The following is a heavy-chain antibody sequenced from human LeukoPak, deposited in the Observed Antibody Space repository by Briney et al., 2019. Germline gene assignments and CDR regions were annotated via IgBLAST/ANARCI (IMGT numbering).Heavy chain of an antibody. CDR3: ATPGGGYYYDSSGYYAFDY. Sequence: EASVKVSCKASGGTFSSYAISWVRQAPGQGLEWMGRIIPILGIANYAQKFQGRVTITADKSTSTAYMELSSLRSEDTAVYYCATPGGGYYYDSSGYYAFDYWGQGTLVTVSS. CDR1: GGTFSSYA. CDR2: IIPILGIA. J-gene: IGHJ4*02. D-gene: IGHD3-22*01. V-gene: IGHV1-69*04.